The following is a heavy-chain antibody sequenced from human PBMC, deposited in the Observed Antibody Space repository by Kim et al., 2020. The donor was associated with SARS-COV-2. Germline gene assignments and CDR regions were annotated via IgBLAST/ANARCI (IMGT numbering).Heavy chain of an antibody. J-gene: IGHJ6*03. D-gene: IGHD2-15*01. CDR2: INHSGST. Sequence: SETLSLTSAVYGGSFSGYYWSWIRQPPGKGLEWIGEINHSGSTNYNPSLKSRVTISVDTSKNQFSLKLSSVTAADTAVYYCARLRQDIVEVVAVYYYYYYMDVWGKGTTVTVSS. V-gene: IGHV4-34*01. CDR1: GGSFSGYY. CDR3: ARLRQDIVEVVAVYYYYYYMDV.